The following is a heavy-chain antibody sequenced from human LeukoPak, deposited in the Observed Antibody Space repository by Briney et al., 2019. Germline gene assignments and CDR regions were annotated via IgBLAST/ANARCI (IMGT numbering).Heavy chain of an antibody. Sequence: ASVKVSCKASGYTFTSYDINWVRQATGQGRGWMGWMNPNSGNTGYAQKFQGRVTMTKNTSITTAYMDLSSLRSEDTAVYYCARALSWTTESYYYMDVWGKGTTVTVSS. CDR2: MNPNSGNT. D-gene: IGHD3/OR15-3a*01. CDR3: ARALSWTTESYYYMDV. CDR1: GYTFTSYD. J-gene: IGHJ6*03. V-gene: IGHV1-8*01.